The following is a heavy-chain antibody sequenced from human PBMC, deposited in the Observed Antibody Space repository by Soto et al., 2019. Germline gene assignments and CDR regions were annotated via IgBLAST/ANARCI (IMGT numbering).Heavy chain of an antibody. V-gene: IGHV3-48*02. CDR1: GFTFSSYN. Sequence: GGSLRLSCAASGFTFSSYNMNWVRQAPGKGLEWLSYISRSSSTTYYADSVKGRFTISRDNAKNSLYLRLISLRDADAAVYYCVRSHRGSYFDAFDIWGQGTMVTVSS. CDR3: VRSHRGSYFDAFDI. J-gene: IGHJ3*02. D-gene: IGHD1-26*01. CDR2: ISRSSSTT.